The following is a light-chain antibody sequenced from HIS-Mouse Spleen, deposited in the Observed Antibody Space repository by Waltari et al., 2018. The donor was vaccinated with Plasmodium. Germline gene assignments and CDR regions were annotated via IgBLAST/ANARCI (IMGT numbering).Light chain of an antibody. CDR3: GADHGSGSNFDWV. J-gene: IGLJ3*02. CDR1: SGYSNYK. Sequence: QPVLTQPPSASASLGASVTLTCTLSSGYSNYKVDWYQQRPGKGPRFVMRVGTGGIVGAKGDGIPVRFSVWGSGLNRYLTIKNIQEEDESDYHCGADHGSGSNFDWVFGGGTKLTVL. V-gene: IGLV9-49*01. CDR2: VGTGGIVG.